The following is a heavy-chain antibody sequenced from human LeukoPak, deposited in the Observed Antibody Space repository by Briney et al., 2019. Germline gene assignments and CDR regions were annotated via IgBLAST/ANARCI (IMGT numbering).Heavy chain of an antibody. D-gene: IGHD5-18*01. J-gene: IGHJ4*02. CDR3: VLRGYSYGLDC. CDR1: GFTFSSYA. Sequence: GGSPRLSCAASGFTFSSYAMSWVRQAPGKGLEWVSVISGGGGSTYYADSLKGRFTISRDNSKNMLYLQMNSLRAEDTAVYYCVLRGYSYGLDCWGEGTLVTVSS. CDR2: ISGGGGST. V-gene: IGHV3-23*01.